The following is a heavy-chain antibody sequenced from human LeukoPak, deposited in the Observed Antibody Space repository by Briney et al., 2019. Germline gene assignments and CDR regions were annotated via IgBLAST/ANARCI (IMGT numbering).Heavy chain of an antibody. V-gene: IGHV4-59*01. CDR2: IYYSGST. D-gene: IGHD3-16*01. CDR3: AREKRDRGKWFDP. J-gene: IGHJ5*02. Sequence: PSETLSLTCTVSGGSISSYYWSWIRQPPGKGLEWIGYIYYSGSTNYNPSLKSRVTISVDTSKNQFSLKLSSVTAADTAVYYCAREKRDRGKWFDPWGQGTLVTVSS. CDR1: GGSISSYY.